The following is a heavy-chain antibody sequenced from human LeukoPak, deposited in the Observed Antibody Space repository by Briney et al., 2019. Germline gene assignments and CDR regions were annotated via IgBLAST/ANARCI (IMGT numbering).Heavy chain of an antibody. Sequence: ASVKVSCKASGYTFTGYYMHWVRQAPGQGLEWMGWINPNSGGTNYAQKFQGRVTMTGDTSISTAYMELSRLRSDDTAVYYCARESYDFWSGYAFDIWGQGTMVTVSS. V-gene: IGHV1-2*02. J-gene: IGHJ3*02. CDR1: GYTFTGYY. D-gene: IGHD3-3*01. CDR2: INPNSGGT. CDR3: ARESYDFWSGYAFDI.